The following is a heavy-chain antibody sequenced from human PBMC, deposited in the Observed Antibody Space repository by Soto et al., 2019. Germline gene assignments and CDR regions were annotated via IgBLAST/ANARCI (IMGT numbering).Heavy chain of an antibody. CDR2: IDPSDSYT. D-gene: IGHD6-13*01. CDR3: ARHDEGIEASEAYNWFAP. V-gene: IGHV5-10-1*01. Sequence: RGESLKISCKGSGYSFTSYWISWVRQMPGKGLEWMGRIDPSDSYTNYSPSFQGHVTISADKSISTAYLQWSSLKASDTAMYYCARHDEGIEASEAYNWFAPWGQGTLVTVSS. CDR1: GYSFTSYW. J-gene: IGHJ5*02.